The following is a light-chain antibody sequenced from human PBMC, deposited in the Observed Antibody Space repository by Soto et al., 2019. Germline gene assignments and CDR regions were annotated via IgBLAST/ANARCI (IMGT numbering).Light chain of an antibody. CDR2: EVS. CDR3: SSYTSSNTLV. V-gene: IGLV2-14*01. J-gene: IGLJ2*01. Sequence: QSALTQPASVSGSPGQSITISCTGTSSDVGGYNYVSWYQQHPGKAPKLMIYEVSNRPSGVSNRFSGSKSGNTASLTISGLQPEDEADYYCSSYTSSNTLVFGGGTKVTVL. CDR1: SSDVGGYNY.